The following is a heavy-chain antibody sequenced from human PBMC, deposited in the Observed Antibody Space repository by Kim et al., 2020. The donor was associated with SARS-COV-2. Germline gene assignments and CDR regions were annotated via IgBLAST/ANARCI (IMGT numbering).Heavy chain of an antibody. CDR3: ARVDARSLIFHL. J-gene: IGHJ5*02. D-gene: IGHD3-16*02. V-gene: IGHV4-4*01. CDR2: T. Sequence: TSYTPSLKRRVTMALDQSKNQFSLRLSSVTAADTAVYSCARVDARSLIFHLWGQGTLVTVSS.